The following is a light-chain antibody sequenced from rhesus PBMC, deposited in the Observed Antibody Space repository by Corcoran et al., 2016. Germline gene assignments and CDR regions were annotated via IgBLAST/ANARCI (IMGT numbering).Light chain of an antibody. CDR1: SSNIGGYD. J-gene: IGLJ1*01. CDR3: QSYDSSLNSFI. Sequence: QSVLRQPPSVSGAPGQKVTISCTGTSSNIGGYDVHWYQQFPGTAPKLLIHDNHKRPSGISDRFSASRSGISASLAITGLQAEDEAHYYCQSYDSSLNSFIFGGGTRLIV. V-gene: IGLV1-64*01. CDR2: DNH.